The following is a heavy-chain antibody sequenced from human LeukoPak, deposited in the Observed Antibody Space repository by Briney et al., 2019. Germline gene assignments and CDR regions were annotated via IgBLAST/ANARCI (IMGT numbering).Heavy chain of an antibody. CDR3: ARDQAYDYVWGSNRYAY. Sequence: GGSLRLSCAASGFTFNCHAMSWVRQAPGKGLEWVSGISGGGGSTYHADFVKGRFTISRDNSKNTLSLQMNSLRVEDTALYYCARDQAYDYVWGSNRYAYWGQGTLVTVSS. D-gene: IGHD3-16*02. J-gene: IGHJ4*02. CDR2: ISGGGGST. CDR1: GFTFNCHA. V-gene: IGHV3-23*01.